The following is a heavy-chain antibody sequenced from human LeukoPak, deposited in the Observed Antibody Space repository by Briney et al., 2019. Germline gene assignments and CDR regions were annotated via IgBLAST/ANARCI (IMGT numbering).Heavy chain of an antibody. J-gene: IGHJ3*02. CDR3: AKDGGSYYPASPYAFDI. V-gene: IGHV3-23*01. CDR1: GFTFSSYA. D-gene: IGHD1-26*01. Sequence: PGGSLRLSCAASGFTFSSYAMSWVRQAPGKGLEWVSAISGSGGSTYYADSVKGRFTISRDNSKNTLYLQMNSLRAEDTAVYYCAKDGGSYYPASPYAFDIWGQGTMVTVSS. CDR2: ISGSGGST.